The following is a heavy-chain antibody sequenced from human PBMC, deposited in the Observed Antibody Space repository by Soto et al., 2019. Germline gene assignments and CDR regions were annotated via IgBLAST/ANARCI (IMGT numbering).Heavy chain of an antibody. CDR3: ASTSARGYCSGGSCYPPFPGFDY. V-gene: IGHV4-31*03. J-gene: IGHJ4*02. Sequence: PSETLSLTCTVSGGSISSGCYYWSWIRQHPGKGLEWIGYIYYGGSTYYNPSLKSRVTISVDTSKNQFSLKLSSVTAADTAVYYCASTSARGYCSGGSCYPPFPGFDYWGQGTLVTVS. CDR1: GGSISSGCYY. CDR2: IYYGGST. D-gene: IGHD2-15*01.